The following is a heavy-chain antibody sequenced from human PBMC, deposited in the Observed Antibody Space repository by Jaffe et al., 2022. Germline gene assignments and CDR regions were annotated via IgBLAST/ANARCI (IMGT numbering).Heavy chain of an antibody. CDR1: GFTFSSYA. J-gene: IGHJ4*02. V-gene: IGHV3-23*01. Sequence: EVQLLESGGGLVQPGGSLRLSCAASGFTFSSYAMSWVRQAPGKGLEWVSAISGSGGSTYYADSVKGRFTISRDNSKNTLYLQMNSLRAEDTAVYYCAKESPPSDFWSGWYFDYWGQGTLVTVSS. CDR2: ISGSGGST. CDR3: AKESPPSDFWSGWYFDY. D-gene: IGHD3-3*01.